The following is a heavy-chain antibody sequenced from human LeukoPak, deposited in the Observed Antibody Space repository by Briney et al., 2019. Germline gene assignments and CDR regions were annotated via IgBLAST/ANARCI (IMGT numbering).Heavy chain of an antibody. D-gene: IGHD5-18*01. CDR1: GFTFSSDE. CDR2: ISSSDSTI. V-gene: IGHV3-48*03. Sequence: GGSLRLSCAASGFTFSSDEMNWVRQAPGKGLEWVSYISSSDSTIYYADSVKGRFTISRDNAKNSLFLQMNSLRVEDTAVYYCARGDTAMVDYWGQGTLVTVSS. CDR3: ARGDTAMVDY. J-gene: IGHJ4*02.